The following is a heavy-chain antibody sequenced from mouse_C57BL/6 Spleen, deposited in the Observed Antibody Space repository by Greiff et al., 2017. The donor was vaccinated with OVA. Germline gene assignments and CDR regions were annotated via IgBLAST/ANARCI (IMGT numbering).Heavy chain of an antibody. CDR2: IYPGDGDT. J-gene: IGHJ4*01. D-gene: IGHD1-1*01. V-gene: IGHV1-82*01. Sequence: VQLQQSGPELVKPGASVKISCKASGYAFSSSWMNWVKQRPGKGLEWIGRIYPGDGDTNYNGKFKGKATLTADKSSSPAYMQLSSLTSEDSAVYFCARWILRSYAMDYWGQGTSVTVSS. CDR3: ARWILRSYAMDY. CDR1: GYAFSSSW.